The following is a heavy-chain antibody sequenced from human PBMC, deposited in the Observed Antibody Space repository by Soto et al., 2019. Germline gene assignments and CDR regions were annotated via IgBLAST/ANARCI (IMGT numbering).Heavy chain of an antibody. Sequence: GGSLRLSCAASGFTFSSYGMHWVRQAPGKGLEWVAVISYDGSNKYYADSVKGRFTVSRDNSKNTLYLQMNSLRAEDTAVYYCAKDRYYDNSGYPGFLFDYWGQGALVTVSS. J-gene: IGHJ4*02. CDR2: ISYDGSNK. CDR1: GFTFSSYG. CDR3: AKDRYYDNSGYPGFLFDY. D-gene: IGHD3-22*01. V-gene: IGHV3-30*18.